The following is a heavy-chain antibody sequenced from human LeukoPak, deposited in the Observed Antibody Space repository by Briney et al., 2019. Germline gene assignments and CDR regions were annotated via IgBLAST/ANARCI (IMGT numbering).Heavy chain of an antibody. J-gene: IGHJ4*02. D-gene: IGHD3-10*01. CDR2: IRYDGSNK. CDR3: AKDSQNYYGSGSYRNPYFDY. CDR1: GFTFSSYG. Sequence: TGGSLRLSCAASGFTFSSYGMHWVRQAPGKGLEWVAFIRYDGSNKYYADSVKGRFTISRDNSKNTLYLQMNSLRAEDTAVYYCAKDSQNYYGSGSYRNPYFDYWGQGTLVTVSS. V-gene: IGHV3-30*02.